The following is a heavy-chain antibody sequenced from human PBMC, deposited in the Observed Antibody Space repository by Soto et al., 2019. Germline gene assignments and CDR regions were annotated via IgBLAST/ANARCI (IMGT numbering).Heavy chain of an antibody. J-gene: IGHJ4*02. D-gene: IGHD3-16*01. CDR2: ISTYNGIT. CDR3: ARDRDYSWGGKMYH. Sequence: QVHLAQSGAEVKKPGASVRVSCKASGYTFTTYGISWVRQAPGQGPEWLGWISTYNGITDYAQKLKGRVTMTRDTSTNTVYMDLGNLRSDDTSVYYCARDRDYSWGGKMYHWGQGTLVTVSS. CDR1: GYTFTTYG. V-gene: IGHV1-18*01.